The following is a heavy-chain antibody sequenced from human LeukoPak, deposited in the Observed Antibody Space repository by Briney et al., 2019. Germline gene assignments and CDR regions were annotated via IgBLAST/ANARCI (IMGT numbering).Heavy chain of an antibody. CDR2: ITSGSSYI. CDR1: GFTFSSYN. D-gene: IGHD1-26*01. V-gene: IGHV3-21*01. Sequence: GGSLRLSCAASGFTFSSYNMNWVRQAPGKGLEWVSSITSGSSYIYYADSVKGRFTISRDNAKNSLYLQMNSLRAEDTAVYYCARDPYSGSYGNYYYYFMDVWGKGTSVTISS. CDR3: ARDPYSGSYGNYYYYFMDV. J-gene: IGHJ6*03.